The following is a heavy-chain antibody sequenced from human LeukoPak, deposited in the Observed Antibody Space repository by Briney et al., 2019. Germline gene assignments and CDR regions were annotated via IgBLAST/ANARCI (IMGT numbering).Heavy chain of an antibody. D-gene: IGHD1-26*01. V-gene: IGHV4-30-2*01. Sequence: SETLSLTCTVSGGSISSGGYYWSWIRQPPGKGLEWIGYIYHSGSTYYNPSLKSRVTISVDRSKNQFSLKLSSVTAADTAVYYCARGAVGATMGFDYWGQGTLVTVSS. CDR2: IYHSGST. CDR3: ARGAVGATMGFDY. J-gene: IGHJ4*02. CDR1: GGSISSGGYY.